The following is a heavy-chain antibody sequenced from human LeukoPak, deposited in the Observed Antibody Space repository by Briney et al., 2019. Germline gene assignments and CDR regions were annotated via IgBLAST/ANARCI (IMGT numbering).Heavy chain of an antibody. J-gene: IGHJ4*02. Sequence: QPGRSLRLSCTTSGFTFGDYAMSWVRQAPGKGLEWVSAISGSGGSTYYADSVKGRFTISRDNSKNMLYLQMNSLRAEDTAVYYCAKGPYYALGYYYDTADWGQGTLVTVSS. CDR3: AKGPYYALGYYYDTAD. CDR1: GFTFGDYA. V-gene: IGHV3-23*01. CDR2: ISGSGGST. D-gene: IGHD3-22*01.